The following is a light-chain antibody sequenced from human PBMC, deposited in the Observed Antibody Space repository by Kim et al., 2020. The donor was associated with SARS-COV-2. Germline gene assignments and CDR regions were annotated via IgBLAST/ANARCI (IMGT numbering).Light chain of an antibody. CDR3: AAWDDSLNAVL. V-gene: IGLV1-44*01. CDR1: SSNIGSNT. Sequence: ELTQPPSASGTPGQRVTISCSGSSSNIGSNTVNWYQQLPGTAPKLLIYSNNQRPSGVPDRFSGSKSGTSASLAISGLQSEDEADYYCAAWDDSLNAVLFGGGTQLTVL. J-gene: IGLJ2*01. CDR2: SNN.